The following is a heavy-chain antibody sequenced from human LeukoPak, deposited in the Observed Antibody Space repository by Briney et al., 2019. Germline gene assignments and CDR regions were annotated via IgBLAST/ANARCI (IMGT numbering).Heavy chain of an antibody. CDR2: INPNGGGT. CDR3: AREGYYDSSGMYYFDY. J-gene: IGHJ4*02. Sequence: ASVKVSCKASGYTFTGYYMHWVRQAPGQGLEWMGWINPNGGGTNYAQQFQGRVTMTSDTSISTAYMELRSLRSDDTAVYYCAREGYYDSSGMYYFDYWGQGTLVTVSS. D-gene: IGHD3-22*01. CDR1: GYTFTGYY. V-gene: IGHV1-2*02.